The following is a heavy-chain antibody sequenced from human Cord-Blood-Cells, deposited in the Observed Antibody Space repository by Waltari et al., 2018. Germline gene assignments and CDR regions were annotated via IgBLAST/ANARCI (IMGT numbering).Heavy chain of an antibody. CDR2: IWLDGSNK. D-gene: IGHD6-13*01. CDR1: GFTFSSYG. CDR3: ARVKQTPSYYFDY. Sequence: QVQLVESGGGVVQPGRSLRLSCAASGFTFSSYGMHWVRQAPGKGLEWVAVIWLDGSNKYYADSVKDRFTISRDNSKNTLYLQMNSLRAEDTTVYYCARVKQTPSYYFDYWGQGTLVTVSS. J-gene: IGHJ4*02. V-gene: IGHV3-33*01.